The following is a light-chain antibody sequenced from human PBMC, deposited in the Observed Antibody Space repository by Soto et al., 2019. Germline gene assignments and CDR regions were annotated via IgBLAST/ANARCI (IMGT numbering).Light chain of an antibody. J-gene: IGKJ4*01. CDR3: QQNDDFPLT. Sequence: DIQMTQSPSSVSASVGDTVTITCRASQGIYSRLAWYQQKPGKAPELLIYATSTLQNGVPSRFSGSGFGTDFTLSISSLQPEDSESYFCQQNDDFPLTFGGGTKVDIK. CDR1: QGIYSR. V-gene: IGKV1D-12*01. CDR2: ATS.